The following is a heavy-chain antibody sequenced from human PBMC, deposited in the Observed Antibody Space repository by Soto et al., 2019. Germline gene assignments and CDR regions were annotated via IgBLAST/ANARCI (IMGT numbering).Heavy chain of an antibody. CDR1: GGSFSGYY. D-gene: IGHD3-22*01. V-gene: IGHV4-34*01. CDR3: ARKRVGGYYHFAFDI. Sequence: SETLSLTCAVYGGSFSGYYWSWIRQPPGKGLEWIGEINHSGSTNYNPSLKSRVTISVDTSKNQFSLKLSSVTAADTAVYYCARKRVGGYYHFAFDIWGQGTMVTVSS. J-gene: IGHJ3*02. CDR2: INHSGST.